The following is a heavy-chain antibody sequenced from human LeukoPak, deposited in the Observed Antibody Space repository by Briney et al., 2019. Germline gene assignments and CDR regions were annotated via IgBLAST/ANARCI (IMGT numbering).Heavy chain of an antibody. D-gene: IGHD6-13*01. CDR1: GASISSYY. V-gene: IGHV4-4*07. CDR2: IYTSGST. Sequence: SETLSLTCTVSGASISSYYWSWIRQPAGKGLEWIGRIYTSGSTNYNPSLKSRVTISVDKSKNQSSLKLSSVTAADTAVYYCARVAAAGTAPDYWGQGTLVTVSS. J-gene: IGHJ4*02. CDR3: ARVAAAGTAPDY.